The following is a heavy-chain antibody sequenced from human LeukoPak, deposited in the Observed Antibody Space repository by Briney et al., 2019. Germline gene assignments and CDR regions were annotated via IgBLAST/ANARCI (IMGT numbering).Heavy chain of an antibody. CDR2: ISGSGGST. Sequence: GGSLRPSCAASGFTFSSYAMSWVRQAPGKGLEWVSAISGSGGSTYYADSVKGRFTISRDNSKNTLYLQMNSLRAEDTAVYYCAKQIVVVVPAAMYATTFDIWGQGTMVTVSS. CDR3: AKQIVVVVPAAMYATTFDI. V-gene: IGHV3-23*01. D-gene: IGHD2-2*01. J-gene: IGHJ3*02. CDR1: GFTFSSYA.